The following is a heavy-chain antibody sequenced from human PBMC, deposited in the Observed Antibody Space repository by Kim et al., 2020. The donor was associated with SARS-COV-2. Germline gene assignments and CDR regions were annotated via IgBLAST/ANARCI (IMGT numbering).Heavy chain of an antibody. V-gene: IGHV4-39*01. CDR1: GGSISSSSYY. CDR3: ASHGGSGSSQGDY. D-gene: IGHD3-10*01. J-gene: IGHJ4*02. Sequence: SETLSLTCTVSGGSISSSSYYWGWIRQPPGKGLEWIGSIYYSGSTYYNPSLKSRVTISVDTSKNQFSLKLSSVTAADTAVYYCASHGGSGSSQGDYWGQGTLVTVSS. CDR2: IYYSGST.